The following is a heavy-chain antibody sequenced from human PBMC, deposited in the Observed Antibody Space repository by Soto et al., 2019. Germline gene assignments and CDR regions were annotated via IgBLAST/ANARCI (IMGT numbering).Heavy chain of an antibody. CDR3: ARNGPMGRGVITYYYYYMDV. J-gene: IGHJ6*03. Sequence: ASVKVSCKASGYTFTSYYMHWVRQAPGQGLEWMGIINPSGGSTSYAQKFQGRVTMTRDTSTSTVYMELSSLRSEDTAVYYCARNGPMGRGVITYYYYYMDVWGKGTTVTVSS. V-gene: IGHV1-46*03. CDR1: GYTFTSYY. CDR2: INPSGGST. D-gene: IGHD3-10*01.